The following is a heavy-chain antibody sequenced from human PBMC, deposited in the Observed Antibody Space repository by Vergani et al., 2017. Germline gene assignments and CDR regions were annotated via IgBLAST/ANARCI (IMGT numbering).Heavy chain of an antibody. V-gene: IGHV3-33*01. Sequence: QVQLVESGGGVVQPGRSLRLSCAASGFTFSSYGMHWVRQAPGKGLEWVAVIWYDGSNKYYGDSVKGRFTISRDSSKNTLYLQMNSLRAEDTAVYYCARDKYCSSTSCFHVWFDPWGQGTLVTVSS. CDR2: IWYDGSNK. CDR1: GFTFSSYG. J-gene: IGHJ5*02. CDR3: ARDKYCSSTSCFHVWFDP. D-gene: IGHD2-2*01.